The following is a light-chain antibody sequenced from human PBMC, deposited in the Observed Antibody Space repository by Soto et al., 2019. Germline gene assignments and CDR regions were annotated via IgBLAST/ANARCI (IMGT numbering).Light chain of an antibody. V-gene: IGKV2-30*01. CDR2: RVS. CDR3: TQATHSPTT. Sequence: DVVLTQSPLSLPVNFGQPASISCRSSKSLVYSDGNTHLSWFHQRPGQSPRRLVYRVSSRDSGVPDRCSGRGSGTDFTLEISRGEAEDVWIYFCTQATHSPTTFGQGIKVEVK. CDR1: KSLVYSDGNTH. J-gene: IGKJ1*01.